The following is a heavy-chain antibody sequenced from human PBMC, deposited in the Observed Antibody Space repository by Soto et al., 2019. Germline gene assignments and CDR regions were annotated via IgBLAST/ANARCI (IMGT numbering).Heavy chain of an antibody. Sequence: GGSLRLSCAASGFSFRSYWMSWVRQAPGKGLEWVANIKEDGSEKYYVDSVKGRFIVSRDNSKNVMFLLMRGLGVDDTALYFCARNPRSDIFGVRTIVENWLDPWGRGSLVTVSS. D-gene: IGHD3-3*02. CDR1: GFSFRSYW. J-gene: IGHJ5*02. CDR3: ARNPRSDIFGVRTIVENWLDP. CDR2: IKEDGSEK. V-gene: IGHV3-7*03.